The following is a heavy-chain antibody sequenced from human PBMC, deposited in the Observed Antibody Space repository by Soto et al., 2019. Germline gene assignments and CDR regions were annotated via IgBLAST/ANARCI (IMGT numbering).Heavy chain of an antibody. CDR1: GAPINSGGYY. Sequence: QVQLQESGPGLVKPSETLSLTCTVSGAPINSGGYYWSWVRQLPGKGLEWIGYIYFSGTTYYNPSLESRVTISLDTSQNQFSLKLTSVSAADTAVYYCASGDAWGVHLAYWGQGTLVTVSS. D-gene: IGHD2-21*02. CDR2: IYFSGTT. J-gene: IGHJ4*02. CDR3: ASGDAWGVHLAY. V-gene: IGHV4-31*03.